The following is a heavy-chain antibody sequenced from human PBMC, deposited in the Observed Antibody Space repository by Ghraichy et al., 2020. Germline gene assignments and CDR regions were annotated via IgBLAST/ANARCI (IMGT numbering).Heavy chain of an antibody. D-gene: IGHD4-17*01. Sequence: SETLSLTCAVYGGSFSGYYWSWIRQPPGKGLEWIGEINHSGSTNYNPSLKSRVTISVDTSKNQFSLKLSSVTAADTAVYYCARGLYGDYGDYWGQGTLVTVSS. J-gene: IGHJ4*02. V-gene: IGHV4-34*01. CDR2: INHSGST. CDR1: GGSFSGYY. CDR3: ARGLYGDYGDY.